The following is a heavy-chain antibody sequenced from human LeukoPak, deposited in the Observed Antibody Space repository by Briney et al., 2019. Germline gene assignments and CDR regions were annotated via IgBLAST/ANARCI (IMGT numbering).Heavy chain of an antibody. J-gene: IGHJ4*02. CDR2: ISYDGSNK. Sequence: PGGSLRLSCAASGFTFSSYAMHWVRQAPGKGLEWVAVISYDGSNKYYADSVKGRFTISRDNSKNTLYLQMNSLRAEDTAVYYCARDPTGTTNFGYWGQGTLVTVSS. CDR1: GFTFSSYA. CDR3: ARDPTGTTNFGY. D-gene: IGHD1-1*01. V-gene: IGHV3-30*04.